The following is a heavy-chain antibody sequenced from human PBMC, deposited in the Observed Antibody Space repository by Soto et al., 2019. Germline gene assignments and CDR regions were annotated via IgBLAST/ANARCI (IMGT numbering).Heavy chain of an antibody. CDR3: AKDRRADWESYYYYAMDV. D-gene: IGHD1-26*01. CDR2: IIPIYGTA. J-gene: IGHJ6*02. V-gene: IGHV1-69*13. CDR1: GGTFSSFT. Sequence: SVKVSCKASGGTFSSFTISWVRQAPGQGLEWMGGIIPIYGTANYAQKFQDRVTIIADASTTTAYMELSSLRSEDTAIHYCAKDRRADWESYYYYAMDVWGQGTTVTVSS.